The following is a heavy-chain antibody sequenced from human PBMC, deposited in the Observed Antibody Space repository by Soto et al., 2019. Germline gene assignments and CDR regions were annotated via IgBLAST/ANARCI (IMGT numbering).Heavy chain of an antibody. J-gene: IGHJ4*02. D-gene: IGHD6-13*01. CDR3: ARDRSSSGYMGIFDY. Sequence: QVQLQESGPGLVKPSQTLSLTCTVSGGSISSGGYYWSWIRQHPGKGLEWIGYIYYSGRTYYNPSLTSRVTISVDTYKHQFSLKLSSVTAADTAVYYCARDRSSSGYMGIFDYWGQGTLVTVSS. CDR2: IYYSGRT. V-gene: IGHV4-31*03. CDR1: GGSISSGGYY.